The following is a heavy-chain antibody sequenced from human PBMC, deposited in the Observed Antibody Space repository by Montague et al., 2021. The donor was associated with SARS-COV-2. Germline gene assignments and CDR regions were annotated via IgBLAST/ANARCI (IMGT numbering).Heavy chain of an antibody. V-gene: IGHV3-30-3*01. CDR1: GFTFSSYA. CDR2: ISYDGSTK. CDR3: ARERWIQLSFYYYYGMDV. Sequence: SLRLSCAASGFTFSSYAMHWVRQAPGKGLEWVAVISYDGSTKYYADSVKGRFTISRDNSKNTLYLQMNSLRAEDTAVYCCARERWIQLSFYYYYGMDVWGQGTTVTVSS. J-gene: IGHJ6*02. D-gene: IGHD5-18*01.